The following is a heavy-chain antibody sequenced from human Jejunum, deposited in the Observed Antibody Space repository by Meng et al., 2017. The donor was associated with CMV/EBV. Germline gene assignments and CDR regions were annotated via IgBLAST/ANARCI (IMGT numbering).Heavy chain of an antibody. CDR1: GASITSGDVY. CDR2: IYFSGTT. D-gene: IGHD1-26*01. J-gene: IGHJ4*02. Sequence: SGASITSGDVYWTWIRQNPGKGLEWIGFIYFSGTTYYNPSLKSRITISLDTSKNQFSLKLSSVTAADTAVYYCARDIVGINYFDYWGQGIPVTVSS. V-gene: IGHV4-31*02. CDR3: ARDIVGINYFDY.